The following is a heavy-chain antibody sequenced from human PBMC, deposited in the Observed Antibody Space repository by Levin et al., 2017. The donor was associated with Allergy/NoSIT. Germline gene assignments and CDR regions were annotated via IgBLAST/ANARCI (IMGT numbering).Heavy chain of an antibody. D-gene: IGHD2-2*01. J-gene: IGHJ4*02. Sequence: GGSLRLSCAASGFTFSSYGMLWVRQAPGKGLEWVAVISKDGSNKYYADSVKGRFTISRDNSKNTLYLQMNSLRAEETAVYYCAKDPGYCTTTRCYFYDYWGQGTLVTVSS. V-gene: IGHV3-30*18. CDR3: AKDPGYCTTTRCYFYDY. CDR2: ISKDGSNK. CDR1: GFTFSSYG.